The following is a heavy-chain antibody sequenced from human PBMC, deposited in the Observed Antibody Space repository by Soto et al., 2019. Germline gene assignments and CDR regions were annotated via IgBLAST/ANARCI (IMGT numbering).Heavy chain of an antibody. J-gene: IGHJ4*02. D-gene: IGHD1-20*01. V-gene: IGHV4-39*01. CDR3: ATSQNGYNWNYCDH. CDR1: GGSISGSYYY. Sequence: QLQLQESGPGLVKPSETLSLTCAVSGGSISGSYYYWGSLRQSPGKLPEWIGSVFYAGFTSYNPSLEGRVSVSVGTSKNQFSLTVSGVSAADTAVYYCATSQNGYNWNYCDHWGVGALVPVSS. CDR2: VFYAGFT.